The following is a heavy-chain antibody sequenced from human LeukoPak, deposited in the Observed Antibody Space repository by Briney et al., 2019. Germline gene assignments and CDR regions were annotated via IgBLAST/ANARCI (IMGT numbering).Heavy chain of an antibody. CDR3: ARDPKVRATTGY. D-gene: IGHD1-26*01. CDR1: GYFISCGYY. V-gene: IGHV4-38-2*02. CDR2: IYHSGST. J-gene: IGHJ4*01. Sequence: SETLSLTCAVSGYFISCGYYWGWLRHPPGKGLEWIGCIYHSGSTYYNPCLKRRVTIAVDTSKNPFSLKLSSVTAPDTAVYYCARDPKVRATTGYWGQGTLGTVSP.